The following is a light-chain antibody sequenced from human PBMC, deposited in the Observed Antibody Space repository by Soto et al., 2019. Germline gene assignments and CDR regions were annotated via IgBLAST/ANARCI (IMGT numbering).Light chain of an antibody. Sequence: IVLTQSPGTLSLSPGERATLSCRASQSVSSNFLAWYQQKPGQAPRLLIYGASTRAAGVPDRFSGSGSGTDFTLTITRLQPEDFAVYYCQQYGRSPLMYTFGQGTKL. CDR2: GAS. CDR3: QQYGRSPLMYT. J-gene: IGKJ2*01. V-gene: IGKV3-20*01. CDR1: QSVSSNF.